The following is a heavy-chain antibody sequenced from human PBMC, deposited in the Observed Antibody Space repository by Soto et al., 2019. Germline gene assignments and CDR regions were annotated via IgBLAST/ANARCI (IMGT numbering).Heavy chain of an antibody. CDR3: ARGPQQVLANGWPFDP. CDR1: VGTFSSYA. CDR2: IIPIFGTA. V-gene: IGHV1-69*12. D-gene: IGHD2-8*01. Sequence: QVQLVQSGAEVKKPGSSVKVSCKASVGTFSSYAISWVRQAPGQGLEWMGGIIPIFGTANYAQKFQGRVTITADESTSTAYMELSSLRSEDTAVYYCARGPQQVLANGWPFDPWGQGTLVTVSS. J-gene: IGHJ5*02.